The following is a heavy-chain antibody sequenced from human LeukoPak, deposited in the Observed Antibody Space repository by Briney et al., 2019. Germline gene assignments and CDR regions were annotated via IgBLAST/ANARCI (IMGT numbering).Heavy chain of an antibody. V-gene: IGHV1-2*02. Sequence: ASVKVSCKTSGYTFTAYYVHWVRQAPGQGLEWMGWIKPSTGDTNYAQNFQGRVAMTRDTSITTAYMELSRLRSDDTAMYYCLATTYSDYVQFDYWGQGTLVTVSS. D-gene: IGHD4-11*01. CDR3: LATTYSDYVQFDY. CDR1: GYTFTAYY. CDR2: IKPSTGDT. J-gene: IGHJ4*02.